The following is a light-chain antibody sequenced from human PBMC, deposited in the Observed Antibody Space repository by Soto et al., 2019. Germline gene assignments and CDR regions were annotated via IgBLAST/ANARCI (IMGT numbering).Light chain of an antibody. CDR2: DAS. Sequence: EIGLTQSPGTLSLSPGEGATLSCRASQSVSSSSLAWYQQKPGQAPRLLIYDASSRATGIPDRFSGSGSGTDFTLTVSRLEPEDIAVYYCQQYDNSLWTFGQGTKVEIK. CDR3: QQYDNSLWT. V-gene: IGKV3-20*01. J-gene: IGKJ1*01. CDR1: QSVSSSS.